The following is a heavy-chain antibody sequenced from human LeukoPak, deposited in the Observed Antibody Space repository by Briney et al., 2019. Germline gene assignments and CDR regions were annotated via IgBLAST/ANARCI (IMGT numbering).Heavy chain of an antibody. V-gene: IGHV4-59*01. J-gene: IGHJ4*02. CDR2: IYYSGST. CDR3: ARSKLERPGHGGSAYY. D-gene: IGHD1-1*01. CDR1: GGSISSYY. Sequence: SETLSLTCTVSGGSISSYYWSWIRQPPGKGLEWIGYIYYSGSTNYNPSLKSRVTISVDTSKNQFSLKLSSVTAADTAVYYCARSKLERPGHGGSAYYWGQGTLVTVSS.